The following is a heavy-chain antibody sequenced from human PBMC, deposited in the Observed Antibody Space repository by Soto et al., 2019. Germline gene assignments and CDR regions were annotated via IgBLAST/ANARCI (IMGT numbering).Heavy chain of an antibody. D-gene: IGHD6-6*01. Sequence: GASVKVSCKASGYTFTSYAIHWVRQAPGQRLEWMGWINAGNGNAKYSQKFQGRVTITRDTSASTAYVELSSLSSDDTAVYYCTRDRPGPQHYFDYWGQGNMVTVSS. J-gene: IGHJ4*02. CDR1: GYTFTSYA. CDR2: INAGNGNA. CDR3: TRDRPGPQHYFDY. V-gene: IGHV1-3*01.